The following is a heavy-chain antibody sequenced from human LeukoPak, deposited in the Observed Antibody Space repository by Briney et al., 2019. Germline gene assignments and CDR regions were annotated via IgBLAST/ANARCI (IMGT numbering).Heavy chain of an antibody. CDR2: IIPIFGTA. J-gene: IGHJ6*03. V-gene: IGHV1-69*05. CDR3: ARGTLALEYVDV. D-gene: IGHD1-1*01. Sequence: SVKVSCTASGGTFSSYAISSVRQAPGQGLKWMGGIIPIFGTANYAQKFQGRVTITTDESTSTAYMELSSLRSEDTAVYYCARGTLALEYVDVWGKGTTVTVSS. CDR1: GGTFSSYA.